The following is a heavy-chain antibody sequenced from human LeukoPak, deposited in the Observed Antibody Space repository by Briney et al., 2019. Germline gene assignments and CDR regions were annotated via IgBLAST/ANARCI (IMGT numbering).Heavy chain of an antibody. D-gene: IGHD2-15*01. CDR2: IYDSGST. CDR1: GASIRSGDYY. V-gene: IGHV4-30-4*01. Sequence: SQTLSLTCTVSGASIRSGDYYWSWIRQPPGKGLEWIGYIYDSGSTYYNPPLKSRITISVDTSEDRFSLKLSSVTATDTAVYYCARDCSGGSCYGAFDIWGQGTMVTVSS. CDR3: ARDCSGGSCYGAFDI. J-gene: IGHJ3*02.